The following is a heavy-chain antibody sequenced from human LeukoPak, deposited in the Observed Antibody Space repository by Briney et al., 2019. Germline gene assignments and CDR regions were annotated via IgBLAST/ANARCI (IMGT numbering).Heavy chain of an antibody. D-gene: IGHD6-13*01. CDR1: GGSISSYY. CDR2: IYYSGST. CDR3: ARTIAAAATDPGYFDY. Sequence: SETLSLTCTVSGGSISSYYWSWIRQPPGKGLEWIGYIYYSGSTNYNPSLKSRVTISVDTPKNQFSLKLSSVTAADTAVYYCARTIAAAATDPGYFDYWGQGTLVTVSS. J-gene: IGHJ4*02. V-gene: IGHV4-59*01.